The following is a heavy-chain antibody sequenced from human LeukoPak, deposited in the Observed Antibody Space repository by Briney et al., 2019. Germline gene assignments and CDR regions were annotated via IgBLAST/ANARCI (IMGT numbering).Heavy chain of an antibody. Sequence: PSETLSLTCTVSGDSITSVAYYWAWLRHPPGKGLEWIGTVYYSGSIKYNPSLKGRVSISRDMSKNQFSLNLNSVNATDTAVYYCARRDYAAWFDPWGQGTLVTVSS. V-gene: IGHV4-39*07. CDR1: GDSITSVAYY. D-gene: IGHD4/OR15-4a*01. CDR3: ARRDYAAWFDP. CDR2: VYYSGSI. J-gene: IGHJ5*02.